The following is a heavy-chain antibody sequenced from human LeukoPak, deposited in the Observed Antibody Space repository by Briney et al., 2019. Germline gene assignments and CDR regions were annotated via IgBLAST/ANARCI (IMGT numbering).Heavy chain of an antibody. Sequence: PGGSLRLSCAASGFTFSSYGMHWVRQAPGKGLEWVAFIRYDGSNKYYADSVKGRFTISRDNSKNTLYLQMNSLRAEDTAVYYCAKVEMATVYVDYWGQGTLVTVSS. D-gene: IGHD5-24*01. J-gene: IGHJ4*02. CDR1: GFTFSSYG. CDR2: IRYDGSNK. CDR3: AKVEMATVYVDY. V-gene: IGHV3-30*02.